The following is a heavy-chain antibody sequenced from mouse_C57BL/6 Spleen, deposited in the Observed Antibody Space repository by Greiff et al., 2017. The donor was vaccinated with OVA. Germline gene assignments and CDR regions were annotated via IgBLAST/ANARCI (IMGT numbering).Heavy chain of an antibody. CDR1: GYTFTDYN. CDR2: INPNNGGT. Sequence: EVQLQQSGPELVKPGASVKIPCKASGYTFTDYNMDWVKQSHGKSLEWIGDINPNNGGTIYNQKFKGKATLTVDKSSSTAYMELRSLTSEDTAVYYCARSVVVTTGYWYFDVWGTGTTVTVSS. V-gene: IGHV1-18*01. CDR3: ARSVVVTTGYWYFDV. J-gene: IGHJ1*03. D-gene: IGHD2-12*01.